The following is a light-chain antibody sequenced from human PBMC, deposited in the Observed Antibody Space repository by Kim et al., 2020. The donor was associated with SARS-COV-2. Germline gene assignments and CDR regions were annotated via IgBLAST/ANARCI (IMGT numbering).Light chain of an antibody. CDR1: HSVNSND. CDR3: QQHGT. CDR2: GTS. Sequence: GTLSLSPGERATLSCRATHSVNSNDLAWYQQRPGQAPRLLIYGTSNRPTAIADRFSGSGSGTDFTLTISRLEPEDFAVYYCQQHGTFGRGPSWRS. V-gene: IGKV3-20*01. J-gene: IGKJ2*01.